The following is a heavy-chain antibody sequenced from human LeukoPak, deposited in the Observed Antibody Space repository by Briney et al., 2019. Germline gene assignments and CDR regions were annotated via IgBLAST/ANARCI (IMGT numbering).Heavy chain of an antibody. Sequence: PGGSLRLSCVVSGFTFSTFTMNWVRQAPGKGLEWVSCISSSSSYIYYADSVKGRFTISGDNSKNTLYLQMNSLRAEDTAVYYCAFPPRGSSPTWGQGTLVTVFS. D-gene: IGHD6-13*01. CDR1: GFTFSTFT. V-gene: IGHV3-21*04. J-gene: IGHJ5*02. CDR3: AFPPRGSSPT. CDR2: ISSSSSYI.